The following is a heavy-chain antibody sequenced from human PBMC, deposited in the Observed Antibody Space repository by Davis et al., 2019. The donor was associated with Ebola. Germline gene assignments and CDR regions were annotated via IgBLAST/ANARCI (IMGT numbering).Heavy chain of an antibody. D-gene: IGHD3-16*01. J-gene: IGHJ4*02. CDR2: INHSGST. CDR1: RGSISSSNW. Sequence: PSETLSLTCAVSRGSISSSNWWSWVRQPPGKGLEWIGEINHSGSTNYNPSLKSRVTISVDTSKNQFSLKLSSVTAADTAVYYCARDGGGAAYWGQGTLVTVSS. CDR3: ARDGGGAAY. V-gene: IGHV4-4*02.